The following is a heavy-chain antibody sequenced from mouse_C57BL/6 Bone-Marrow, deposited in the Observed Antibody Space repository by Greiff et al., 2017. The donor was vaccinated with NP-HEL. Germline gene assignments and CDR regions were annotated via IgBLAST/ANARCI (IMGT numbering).Heavy chain of an antibody. Sequence: QVQLQQPGAELVRPGSSVKLSCKASGYTFTSYWMDWVKQRPGQGLEWIGNIYPSDSETHYTQKFKDKATLTVDKSSSTAYMQLSSLTSEDSAVYYCARYTTVVATEAMDYWGQGTSVTVSS. D-gene: IGHD1-1*01. J-gene: IGHJ4*01. CDR2: IYPSDSET. CDR1: GYTFTSYW. CDR3: ARYTTVVATEAMDY. V-gene: IGHV1-61*01.